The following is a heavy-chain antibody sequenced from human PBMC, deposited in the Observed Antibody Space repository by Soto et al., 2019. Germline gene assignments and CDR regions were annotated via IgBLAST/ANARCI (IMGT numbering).Heavy chain of an antibody. CDR1: GGSISSGGYY. CDR3: ARARRGITMVRGVPYNWFDP. J-gene: IGHJ5*02. Sequence: SETLSLTCAVSGGSISSGGYYWSWIRQPPGKGLEWIGEINHSGSTNYNPSLKSRVTISVDTSENQFSLKLSSVTAADTAVYYCARARRGITMVRGVPYNWFDPWGQGTPVTVSS. V-gene: IGHV4-34*01. D-gene: IGHD3-10*01. CDR2: INHSGST.